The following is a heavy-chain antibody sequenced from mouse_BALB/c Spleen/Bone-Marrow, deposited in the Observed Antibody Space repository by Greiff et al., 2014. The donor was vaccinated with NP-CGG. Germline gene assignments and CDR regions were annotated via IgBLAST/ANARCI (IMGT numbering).Heavy chain of an antibody. CDR3: ASLTGTFDX. Sequence: EVQLQQSGAELVKPGASVKLSCTASGFNIKDTYIHWVKQGPEQGLEWIGRIDPAHPYXXYXXXFXGKATRTADTSSNTAYLQVSSLTSEDTAVYYCASLTGTFDXWGQGTTLTVSS. V-gene: IGHV14-3*02. CDR1: GFNIKDTY. CDR2: IDPAHPYX. D-gene: IGHD4-1*01. J-gene: IGHJ2*01.